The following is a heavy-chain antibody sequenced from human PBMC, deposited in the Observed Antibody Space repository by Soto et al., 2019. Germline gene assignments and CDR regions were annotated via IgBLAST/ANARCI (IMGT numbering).Heavy chain of an antibody. D-gene: IGHD3-10*01. CDR2: SNAGNGNT. Sequence: ASVKVSSKASGYTFTGYAMHWVRQAPGQRLEWMGWSNAGNGNTKYSQKFQGRVTITRDTSASTAYMELSSLRSEDTAVYYCARGALLWFGEPTPHYGMDVWGQGTTVTVSS. J-gene: IGHJ6*02. CDR3: ARGALLWFGEPTPHYGMDV. CDR1: GYTFTGYA. V-gene: IGHV1-3*01.